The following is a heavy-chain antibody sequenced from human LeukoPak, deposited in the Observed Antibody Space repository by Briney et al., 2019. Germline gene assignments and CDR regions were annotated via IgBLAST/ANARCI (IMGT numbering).Heavy chain of an antibody. V-gene: IGHV4-59*01. D-gene: IGHD6-13*01. CDR1: GVSIRSYY. J-gene: IGHJ5*02. CDR2: ISDSGHT. Sequence: TPAETLSLTCSVSGVSIRSYYWSWIRQFPGKGLEWIGYISDSGHTNHNPSLKSRVSISRDTSKNQFSLRLTSVTAADTAVYFCAKRGYSSSWSSWGQGTLVTVSS. CDR3: AKRGYSSSWSS.